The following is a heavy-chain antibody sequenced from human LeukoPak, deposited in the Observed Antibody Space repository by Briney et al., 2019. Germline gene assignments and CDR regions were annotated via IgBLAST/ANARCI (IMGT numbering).Heavy chain of an antibody. Sequence: GGSLRLSCAASRFTFSSYAMHWVRQAPGKGLEWVAVISYDGSNKYYADSVKGRFTISRDNSKNTLYLQMNSLRADDTAVYYCARETDGSPRIFDAFDIWGQGTMVTVSS. CDR3: ARETDGSPRIFDAFDI. D-gene: IGHD2-15*01. J-gene: IGHJ3*02. V-gene: IGHV3-30-3*01. CDR1: RFTFSSYA. CDR2: ISYDGSNK.